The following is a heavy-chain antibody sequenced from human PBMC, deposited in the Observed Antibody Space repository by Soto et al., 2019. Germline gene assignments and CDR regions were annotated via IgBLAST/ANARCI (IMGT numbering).Heavy chain of an antibody. J-gene: IGHJ6*02. Sequence: GASVKVSCKASGGTFSSYAISWVRQAPGQGLEWMGGIIPIFGTANYAQKFQGRVTITADKSTSTAYMELSSLRSEDTAVYYCARWYCSSTSCYPSLLWGMDVWGQGTTVTVSS. D-gene: IGHD2-2*01. V-gene: IGHV1-69*06. CDR2: IIPIFGTA. CDR1: GGTFSSYA. CDR3: ARWYCSSTSCYPSLLWGMDV.